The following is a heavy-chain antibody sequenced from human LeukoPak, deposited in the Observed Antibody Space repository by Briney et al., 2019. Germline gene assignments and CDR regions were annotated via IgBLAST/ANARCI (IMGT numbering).Heavy chain of an antibody. CDR2: IYYSATT. CDR1: GGSISSDY. J-gene: IGHJ4*02. D-gene: IGHD3-10*01. Sequence: SETLSLTCAVSGGSISSDYWSWIRQPPRKGREWIGCIYYSATTNYNPSLNSRVTISIDTSKSQFSLKLTSVTAADTAVYYCARHQLRGFLDDKWGQGTLVTVSS. V-gene: IGHV4-59*08. CDR3: ARHQLRGFLDDK.